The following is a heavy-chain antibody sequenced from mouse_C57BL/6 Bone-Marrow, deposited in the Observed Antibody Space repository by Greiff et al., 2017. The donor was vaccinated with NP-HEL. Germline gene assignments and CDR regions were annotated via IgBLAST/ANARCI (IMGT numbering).Heavy chain of an antibody. J-gene: IGHJ3*01. Sequence: EVQLVESGGDLVKPGGSLKLSCAASGFTFSSYGMSWVRQTPDKRLEWVATISSGGSYTYYPDSVKGRFTISRHNAKNTLYLQMSSLKSEDTAMYYCARQYYYGSSWGFAYWGQGTLVTVSA. CDR2: ISSGGSYT. D-gene: IGHD1-1*01. V-gene: IGHV5-6*01. CDR3: ARQYYYGSSWGFAY. CDR1: GFTFSSYG.